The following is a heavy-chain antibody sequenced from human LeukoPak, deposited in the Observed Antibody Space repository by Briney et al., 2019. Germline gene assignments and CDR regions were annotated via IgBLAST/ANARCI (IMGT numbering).Heavy chain of an antibody. Sequence: GGSLRLSCAASGFTSSYYWMSWVRQAPGKGLDWVANIKQDGSEKYYVDSVKGRFTISRDNAQNSLYLQMNSLRAEDTAMYYCARTLVMAAAAPLYYFDYWGQGTLVTVSS. CDR2: IKQDGSEK. J-gene: IGHJ4*02. CDR3: ARTLVMAAAAPLYYFDY. D-gene: IGHD6-13*01. CDR1: GFTSSYYW. V-gene: IGHV3-7*01.